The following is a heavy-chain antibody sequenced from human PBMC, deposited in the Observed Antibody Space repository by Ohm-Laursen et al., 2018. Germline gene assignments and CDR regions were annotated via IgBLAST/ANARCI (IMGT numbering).Heavy chain of an antibody. D-gene: IGHD2-21*02. J-gene: IGHJ4*02. CDR3: AREDPQGVTWSY. CDR1: GGTFSSYA. V-gene: IGHV1-69*01. Sequence: SSVKVSCKASGGTFSSYAISWVRQAPGQGLEWMGGITPIFGTANYAQKFQGRVTITADESTSTAYMELRSLRSEDTAVYYCAREDPQGVTWSYWGQGTLVTVSS. CDR2: ITPIFGTA.